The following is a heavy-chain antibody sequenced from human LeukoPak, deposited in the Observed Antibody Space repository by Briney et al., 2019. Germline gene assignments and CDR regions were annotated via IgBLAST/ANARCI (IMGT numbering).Heavy chain of an antibody. CDR2: ISYDGSNK. CDR1: GFTFSSYG. V-gene: IGHV3-30*18. Sequence: GGSLRLSCAASGFTFSSYGMHWVRQAPGKGLEWMAVISYDGSNKYYADSVKGRFTISRDNSKNTLYLQMNSLRAEDTAVYYCAKDADKGAFDIWGQGTMVTVSS. CDR3: AKDADKGAFDI. J-gene: IGHJ3*02. D-gene: IGHD2-15*01.